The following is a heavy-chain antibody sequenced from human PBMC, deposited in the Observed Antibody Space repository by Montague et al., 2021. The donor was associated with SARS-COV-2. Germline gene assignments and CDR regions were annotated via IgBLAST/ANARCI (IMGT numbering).Heavy chain of an antibody. CDR2: IDYRGSP. Sequence: SQTLSLTCTVSGVSISNRYYHWSWIRQPPGKGLEWIGYIDYRGSPYYSPSLYSRVTISLDTSKNQLSLRLTSVTAADTAVYYCATYSQGGSGSGYWGRGILVTVSS. V-gene: IGHV4-30-4*08. J-gene: IGHJ4*02. D-gene: IGHD3-10*01. CDR1: GVSISNRYYH. CDR3: ATYSQGGSGSGY.